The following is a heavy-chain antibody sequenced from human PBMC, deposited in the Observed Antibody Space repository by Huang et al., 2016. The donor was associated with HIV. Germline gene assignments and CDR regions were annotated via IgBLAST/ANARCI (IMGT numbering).Heavy chain of an antibody. CDR2: ISDSGST. CDR3: ARMFKYDSGGYWGNDAFDI. Sequence: QVQLQQWGAELLKPSETLSLTCAVSGVSFSGHYWTWIRRPPGRGLEWIGEISDSGSTTYHPSLKSRVTISGDTSQSQFSLKLNSVTAADTAIYYCARMFKYDSGGYWGNDAFDIWGQGTMVTVSS. V-gene: IGHV4-34*02. D-gene: IGHD3-22*01. J-gene: IGHJ3*02. CDR1: GVSFSGHY.